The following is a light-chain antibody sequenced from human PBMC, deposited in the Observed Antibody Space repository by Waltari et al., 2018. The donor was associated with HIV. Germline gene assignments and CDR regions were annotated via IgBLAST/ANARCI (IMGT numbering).Light chain of an antibody. CDR1: QTISSC. CDR2: AAS. Sequence: DIQMTQSPSSLSASVGDRVTITCRASQTISSCLNWYQQKPGKAPQLLIYAASSLQSGVPSRCSGSGSGTDFTLTISSLQPEDFATYYCQQSYSTLGYTFGPGTKLEIK. V-gene: IGKV1-39*01. J-gene: IGKJ2*01. CDR3: QQSYSTLGYT.